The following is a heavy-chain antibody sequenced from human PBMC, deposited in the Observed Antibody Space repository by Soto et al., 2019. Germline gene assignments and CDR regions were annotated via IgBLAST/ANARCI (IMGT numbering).Heavy chain of an antibody. D-gene: IGHD3-3*01. J-gene: IGHJ6*02. Sequence: SVKLPGKASVGTCSGYAISWLRQAPRKGVEWMGGIIPIFGTANYAQKFQGRVRITADESTSTAYMELSSLRSEDTAVYYCARNPRPRITIFGVVIPYYGMDVWGQGTTVT. CDR3: ARNPRPRITIFGVVIPYYGMDV. CDR1: VGTCSGYA. CDR2: IIPIFGTA. V-gene: IGHV1-69*13.